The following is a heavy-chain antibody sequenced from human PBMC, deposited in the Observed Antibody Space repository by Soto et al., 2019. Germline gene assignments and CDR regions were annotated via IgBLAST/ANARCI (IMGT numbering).Heavy chain of an antibody. D-gene: IGHD3-10*01. CDR3: ARGKVRGVPGDFDY. V-gene: IGHV1-69*02. J-gene: IGHJ4*02. CDR1: GGTFSRYS. CDR2: IIPIFGIA. Sequence: SVKVSCKASGGTFSRYSITWVRQAPGHGLEWIGRIIPIFGIASYAQKFQGRVTITRDTSASTAYMEPSSLRSEDTAVYYCARGKVRGVPGDFDYWGQGTLVTVSS.